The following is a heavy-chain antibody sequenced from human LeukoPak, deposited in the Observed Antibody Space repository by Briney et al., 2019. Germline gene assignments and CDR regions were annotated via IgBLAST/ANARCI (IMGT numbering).Heavy chain of an antibody. CDR2: IRFDGSNK. V-gene: IGHV3-30*02. CDR3: AKDLATKGNCGGDCYSFDY. J-gene: IGHJ4*02. Sequence: GESLKISCAASRFTFSSYGMHWVRQAPGKGLEWVAYIRFDGSNKDYADSVKGRFTISRDNSKNTLYLQMNSLRAEDTAVYYCAKDLATKGNCGGDCYSFDYWGQGTLVTVSS. D-gene: IGHD2-21*01. CDR1: RFTFSSYG.